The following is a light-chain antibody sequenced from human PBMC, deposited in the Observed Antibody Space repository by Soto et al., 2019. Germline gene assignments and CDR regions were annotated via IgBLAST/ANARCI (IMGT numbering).Light chain of an antibody. CDR1: SSDIGGYKY. CDR3: TSYTITTSWV. J-gene: IGLJ3*02. V-gene: IGLV2-14*01. Sequence: QSVLTQPASVSGSPGQSITISCTGTSSDIGGYKYVSWYQQHPGKAPKLIIYEVSNRPSGLSNRFSGSKSGSTASLTISGLQAEDEADYYCTSYTITTSWVFGGGTQLTVL. CDR2: EVS.